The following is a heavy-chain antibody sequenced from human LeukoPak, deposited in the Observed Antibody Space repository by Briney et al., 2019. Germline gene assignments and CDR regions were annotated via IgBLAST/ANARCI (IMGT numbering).Heavy chain of an antibody. J-gene: IGHJ6*03. CDR1: GYTFSSHY. Sequence: ASVKVSCKASGYTFSSHYVHWVRQAPGQGLEWVGITNPSGGGTSYTQKFQGRVTMTRDTSTYTDYMELSSLRSEDTAVYYCARGKQDYYYYMDVWGKGTTVTVSS. V-gene: IGHV1-46*01. CDR2: TNPSGGGT. CDR3: ARGKQDYYYYMDV.